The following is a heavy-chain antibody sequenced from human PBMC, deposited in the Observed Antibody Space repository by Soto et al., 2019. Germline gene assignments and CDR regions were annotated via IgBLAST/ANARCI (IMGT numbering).Heavy chain of an antibody. CDR1: GFTVSSNY. CDR2: IYSGGST. D-gene: IGHD3-10*01. V-gene: IGHV3-66*01. CDR3: AREVYWSPITMVRGEVDV. Sequence: GGSLRLSCAASGFTVSSNYMSWVRQAPGKGLEWVSVIYSGGSTYYADSVKGRFTISRDNSKNTLYLQMNSLRAEDTAVYYCAREVYWSPITMVRGEVDVWGKGTTVTVSS. J-gene: IGHJ6*04.